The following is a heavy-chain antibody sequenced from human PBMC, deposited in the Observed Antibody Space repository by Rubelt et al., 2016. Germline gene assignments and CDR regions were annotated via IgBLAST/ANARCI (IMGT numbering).Heavy chain of an antibody. Sequence: QLQLQESGPGLVKPSETLSLRCTVSGDSINSSYWNWIRQSPGKGLEWIVYIYYSGSTNSNPSLQSRVTISLDTATNPVSRKLTSVTAAETAVYYCANGDSEEWYFDVWGRGTLVTVSS. J-gene: IGHJ2*01. V-gene: IGHV4-59*12. CDR1: GDSINSSY. CDR3: ANGDSEEWYFDV. D-gene: IGHD4-17*01. CDR2: IYYSGST.